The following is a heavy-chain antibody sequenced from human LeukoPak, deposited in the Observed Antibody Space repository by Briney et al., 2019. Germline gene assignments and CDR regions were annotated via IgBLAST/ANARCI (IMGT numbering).Heavy chain of an antibody. D-gene: IGHD6-19*01. J-gene: IGHJ4*02. CDR3: AAGRDIAVAGPGGYLDY. CDR2: ISPGGNTI. V-gene: IGHV3-11*01. CDR1: GFTFSDYH. Sequence: GGSQRLSCAASGFTFSDYHMNWIRQAPGKGLEWVSYISPGGNTIYFADSVNGRFTLSRDSARNSLSLQMNSLTAEDTAVYYCAAGRDIAVAGPGGYLDYWGRGTLVTVSS.